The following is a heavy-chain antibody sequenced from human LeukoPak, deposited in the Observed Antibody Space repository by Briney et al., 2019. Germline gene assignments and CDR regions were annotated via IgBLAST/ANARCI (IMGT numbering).Heavy chain of an antibody. CDR3: APPPYYYEANGYSVA. Sequence: SETLSLTCTVSGGSISSYYWSWIRQPAGKGLEWIGRIYTSGSTNYNPSLKSRVTMSVDTSKNQFSLNLSSVTAADTAVYYCAPPPYYYEANGYSVAWGQGTLVTVSS. V-gene: IGHV4-4*07. CDR1: GGSISSYY. CDR2: IYTSGST. D-gene: IGHD3-22*01. J-gene: IGHJ5*02.